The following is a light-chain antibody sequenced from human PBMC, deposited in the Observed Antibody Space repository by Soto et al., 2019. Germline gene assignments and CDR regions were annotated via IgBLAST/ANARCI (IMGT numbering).Light chain of an antibody. CDR2: AAS. CDR3: LHLYCFPPDT. J-gene: IGKJ3*01. Sequence: DIQLTQSPSFLSASVGDRVTITCRASQGISSYLAWYQQKPGTAPKLLIFAASTLQNGVPSSFSGSGSGTESTLTSRSLQPVESVTYYCLHLYCFPPDTVGPGPIVDIE. V-gene: IGKV1-9*01. CDR1: QGISSY.